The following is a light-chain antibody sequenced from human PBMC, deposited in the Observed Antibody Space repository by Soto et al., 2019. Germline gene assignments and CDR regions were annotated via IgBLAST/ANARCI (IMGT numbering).Light chain of an antibody. Sequence: AIRMTQSPSSLSSSTGDRVTITCRASQGISSYLAWYQQKPGKAPKLLIYAASTLQSGVPSRFSGSGSGTDFTLTISSLQSEDFATYYCQQYYSDPRTFGQGTKVEIK. CDR3: QQYYSDPRT. J-gene: IGKJ1*01. CDR1: QGISSY. V-gene: IGKV1-8*01. CDR2: AAS.